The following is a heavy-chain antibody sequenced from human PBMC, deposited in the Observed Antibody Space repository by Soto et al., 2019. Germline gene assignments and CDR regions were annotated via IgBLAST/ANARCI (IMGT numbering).Heavy chain of an antibody. Sequence: ASVKVSCKASGYTFTSYGISWVRQAPGQGLEWMGWISAYNGNTNYAHKLQGRVTMTTDTSTSTAYMELRSLRSDDTAVYYCARDIVLVPAAMRGGSYYYYYGMDVWG. CDR3: ARDIVLVPAAMRGGSYYYYYGMDV. V-gene: IGHV1-18*01. D-gene: IGHD2-2*01. CDR1: GYTFTSYG. J-gene: IGHJ6*02. CDR2: ISAYNGNT.